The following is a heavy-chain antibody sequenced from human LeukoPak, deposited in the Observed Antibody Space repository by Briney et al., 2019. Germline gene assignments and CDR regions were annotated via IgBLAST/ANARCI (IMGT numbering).Heavy chain of an antibody. D-gene: IGHD5-18*01. V-gene: IGHV5-51*01. CDR2: IYPGDSET. J-gene: IGHJ4*02. Sequence: NRGESLKISCQGSGYTFANYWIGWVRQMPGKGLEWMGIIYPGDSETRYSPSFEGQVTISADKSTSIVYLQWSSLKASDTAMYYCARERGYSYDYWGQGTLVTVSS. CDR1: GYTFANYW. CDR3: ARERGYSYDY.